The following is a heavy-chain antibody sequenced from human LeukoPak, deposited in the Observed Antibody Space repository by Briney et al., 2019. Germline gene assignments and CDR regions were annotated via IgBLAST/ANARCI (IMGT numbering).Heavy chain of an antibody. CDR3: ARALFKGAMVFGQIDY. CDR2: IIPIFGTA. D-gene: IGHD5-18*01. J-gene: IGHJ4*02. Sequence: ASVKVSCKASGGTFSSYAISWVRQAPGQGLEWMGGIIPIFGTANYAQKFQGRVTITTDEPTSTAYMELSSLRSEDTAVYYCARALFKGAMVFGQIDYWGQGTLVTVSS. V-gene: IGHV1-69*05. CDR1: GGTFSSYA.